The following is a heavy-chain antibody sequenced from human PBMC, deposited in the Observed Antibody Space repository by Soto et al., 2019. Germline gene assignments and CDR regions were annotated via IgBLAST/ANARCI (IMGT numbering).Heavy chain of an antibody. V-gene: IGHV3-33*01. CDR1: GFTFSSHG. Sequence: PGGSLRLSCAASGFTFSSHGMHWVRQAPGKGLQWVAVIWFDGTNQYYEDSVKGRFTISRDNSRNILYLQMNTLRLEDTAVYYCVRDRLTGHDAFDIWGQGAMVTVS. J-gene: IGHJ3*02. CDR2: IWFDGTNQ. D-gene: IGHD4-4*01. CDR3: VRDRLTGHDAFDI.